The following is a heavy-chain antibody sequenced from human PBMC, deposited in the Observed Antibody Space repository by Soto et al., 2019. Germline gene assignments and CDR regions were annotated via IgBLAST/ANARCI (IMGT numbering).Heavy chain of an antibody. D-gene: IGHD6-13*01. CDR1: GITFSSYT. J-gene: IGHJ4*02. Sequence: HPVGSLRLSCAVSGITFSSYTMNWVRQAPGKGLEWVSYISSSSGTIYYADSVKGRFTISRDNAKNSLYLQMNSLRDEDTAIYYCARYTAAGRSLDYWGQGTLVTVSS. V-gene: IGHV3-48*02. CDR2: ISSSSGTI. CDR3: ARYTAAGRSLDY.